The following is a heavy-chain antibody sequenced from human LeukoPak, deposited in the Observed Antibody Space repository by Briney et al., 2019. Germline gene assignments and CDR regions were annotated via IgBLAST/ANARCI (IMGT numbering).Heavy chain of an antibody. Sequence: PSETLSLTCTVSGGSISSGSYYWSWIRQPAGKGLEWIGEINHSGSTNYNPSLKSRVTISVDTSKNHFSLRLSSVTAADTAVYYCARGRGYYDSTYYFWGQGTMVTVSS. CDR2: INHSGST. V-gene: IGHV4-61*10. J-gene: IGHJ3*01. CDR3: ARGRGYYDSTYYF. CDR1: GGSISSGSYY. D-gene: IGHD3-22*01.